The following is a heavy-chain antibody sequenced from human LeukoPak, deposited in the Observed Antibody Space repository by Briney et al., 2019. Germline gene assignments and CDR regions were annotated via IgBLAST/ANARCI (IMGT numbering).Heavy chain of an antibody. CDR1: GFTFSSYE. CDR2: ISGSGSTI. V-gene: IGHV3-48*03. J-gene: IGHJ6*02. D-gene: IGHD3-10*01. Sequence: GGSLRLSCAASGFTFSSYEMNWVRQAPGKGLEWVSYISGSGSTIYYADSVKGRFTIYRDNAKNSLYLQMNSLRAEDTAIYYCARDGLPWFGEPYGMDVWGQGTTATVS. CDR3: ARDGLPWFGEPYGMDV.